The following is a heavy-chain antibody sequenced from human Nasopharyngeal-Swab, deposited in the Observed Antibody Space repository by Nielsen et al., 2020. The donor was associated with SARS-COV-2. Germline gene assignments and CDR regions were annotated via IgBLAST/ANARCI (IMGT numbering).Heavy chain of an antibody. CDR3: VRDWSSPSKTAFDY. D-gene: IGHD6-6*01. CDR2: IYTNGGT. Sequence: LRLSCDVFGGSLRSGDYYWSWIRQPAGEGLEWIGRIYTNGGTNYNPSLTSRVTISVDMSKNQFSLKLTSVTAADTAVYYCVRDWSSPSKTAFDYWGQGTLVTVSS. CDR1: GGSLRSGDYY. J-gene: IGHJ4*02. V-gene: IGHV4-61*02.